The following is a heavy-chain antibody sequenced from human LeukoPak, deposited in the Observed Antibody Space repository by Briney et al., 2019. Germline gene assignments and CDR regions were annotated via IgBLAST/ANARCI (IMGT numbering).Heavy chain of an antibody. Sequence: PSETLSLTCAVYGGSFSGYYWSWIRQPPGKGLEWIGEINHSGSTNYNPSLKSRVTISVDTSKNQFSLKLSSVTAADTAVYYCARFRLDLHYYYGMDVWGQGTTVTVSS. D-gene: IGHD6-19*01. CDR1: GGSFSGYY. CDR3: ARFRLDLHYYYGMDV. J-gene: IGHJ6*02. V-gene: IGHV4-34*01. CDR2: INHSGST.